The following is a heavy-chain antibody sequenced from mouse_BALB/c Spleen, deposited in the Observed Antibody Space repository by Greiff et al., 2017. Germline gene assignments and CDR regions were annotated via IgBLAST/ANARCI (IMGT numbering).Heavy chain of an antibody. J-gene: IGHJ3*01. V-gene: IGHV5-6-3*01. CDR1: GFTFSSYG. Sequence: EVKVVESGGGLVQPGGSLKLSCAASGFTFSSYGMSWVRQTPDKRLELVATINSNGGSTYYPDSVKGRFTISRDNAKNTLYLQMSSLKSEDTAMYYCARDGDSSGYVGFAYWGQGTLVTVSA. CDR3: ARDGDSSGYVGFAY. CDR2: INSNGGST. D-gene: IGHD3-2*01.